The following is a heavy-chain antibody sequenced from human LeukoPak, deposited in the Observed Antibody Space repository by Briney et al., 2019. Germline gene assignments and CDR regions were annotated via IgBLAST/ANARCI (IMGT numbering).Heavy chain of an antibody. Sequence: GESLKISCKGSGYSFTSYWIGWVRQMPGKGLEWMGIIYPGDSDTKYSPSFQGQVTISADKSISTAYLQWSSLKASDTAMYYCARHVTYCGGDCYSPGSYYYYMDVWGKGTTVTISS. CDR2: IYPGDSDT. D-gene: IGHD2-21*02. CDR3: ARHVTYCGGDCYSPGSYYYYMDV. V-gene: IGHV5-51*01. J-gene: IGHJ6*03. CDR1: GYSFTSYW.